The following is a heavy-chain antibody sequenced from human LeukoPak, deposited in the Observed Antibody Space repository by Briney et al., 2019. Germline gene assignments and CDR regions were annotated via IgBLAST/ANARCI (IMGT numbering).Heavy chain of an antibody. D-gene: IGHD3-22*01. CDR2: IYYSGST. Sequence: SETLSLTCTVSGGSISNYYWSWIRQPPGKGLEWIGYIYYSGSTNYNPSLKSRVTISVDTSKNQFSLKLSSVTAADTAVYYCVTQGHYYDSSGYPFDYWGQGTLVTVSS. CDR1: GGSISNYY. J-gene: IGHJ4*02. CDR3: VTQGHYYDSSGYPFDY. V-gene: IGHV4-59*01.